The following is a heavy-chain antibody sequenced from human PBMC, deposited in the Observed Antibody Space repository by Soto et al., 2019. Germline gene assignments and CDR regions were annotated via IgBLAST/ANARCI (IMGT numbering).Heavy chain of an antibody. D-gene: IGHD3-22*01. CDR2: IIPIFGTA. CDR1: GGTFSSYA. CDR3: ARVPSGYYYDSSGYPGAFDI. J-gene: IGHJ3*02. V-gene: IGHV1-69*01. Sequence: QVQLVQSGAEVKKPGSSVKVSCKASGGTFSSYAISWVRQAPGQGLEWVGGIIPIFGTANYAQKFQGRVTITADESTSTAYMELSSLRSEDTAVYYCARVPSGYYYDSSGYPGAFDIWGQGTMVTVSS.